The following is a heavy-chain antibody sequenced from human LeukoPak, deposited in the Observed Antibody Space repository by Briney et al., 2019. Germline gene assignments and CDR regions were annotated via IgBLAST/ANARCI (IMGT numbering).Heavy chain of an antibody. J-gene: IGHJ4*02. Sequence: PSETLSLTCAVYGGSFSSSNWWSWVRQPPGKGLEWIGEIYHSESTNYNPSLKSRVTISVDKSKNQFSLKLSSVTAADTAVYYCASREGYDYVWGSTPGFDYWGQGTLVTVSS. CDR1: GGSFSSSNW. CDR3: ASREGYDYVWGSTPGFDY. D-gene: IGHD3-16*01. CDR2: IYHSEST. V-gene: IGHV4-4*02.